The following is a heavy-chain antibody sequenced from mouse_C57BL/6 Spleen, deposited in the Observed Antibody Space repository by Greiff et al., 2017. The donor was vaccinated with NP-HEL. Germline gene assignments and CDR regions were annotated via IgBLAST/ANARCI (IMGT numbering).Heavy chain of an antibody. CDR1: GFTFSDYG. V-gene: IGHV5-17*01. Sequence: EVQGVESGGGLVKPGGSLKLSCAASGFTFSDYGMHWVRQAPEKGLEWVAYISSGSSTIYYADTVKGRFTISRDNAKNTLFLQMTSLRSEDTAMYYCARQDYSNAWLAYWGQGTLVTVSA. D-gene: IGHD2-5*01. CDR2: ISSGSSTI. J-gene: IGHJ3*01. CDR3: ARQDYSNAWLAY.